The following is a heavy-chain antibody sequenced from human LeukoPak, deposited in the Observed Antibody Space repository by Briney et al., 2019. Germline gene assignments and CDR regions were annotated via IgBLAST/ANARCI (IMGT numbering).Heavy chain of an antibody. V-gene: IGHV3-74*03. J-gene: IGHJ4*02. Sequence: GGSLRLSCAASGFTLSSSWMHWVRQVPGKGLVWVSRISSDGITMYADSVKGRFTISRDNAKNTLSLQMHSLRADDTAVYYCARDRGSYGDFLFDYWGQGSLVTVSS. CDR2: ISSDGIT. CDR3: ARDRGSYGDFLFDY. CDR1: GFTLSSSW. D-gene: IGHD4-17*01.